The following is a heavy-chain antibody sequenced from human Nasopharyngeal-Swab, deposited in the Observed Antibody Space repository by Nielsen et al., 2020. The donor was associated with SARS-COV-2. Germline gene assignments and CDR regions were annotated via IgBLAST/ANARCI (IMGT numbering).Heavy chain of an antibody. Sequence: SETLSLTCTVPGGSISSGGYYWIWIRQHPGKGLEWIGYIYYSGSTYYNPSLKSRVTISEDTSENQFSLRLSSVTAADTAVYYCARVSGYCSGDSCYGNFYYYGMDVWGQGTTVTVSS. CDR3: ARVSGYCSGDSCYGNFYYYGMDV. V-gene: IGHV4-31*03. CDR1: GGSISSGGYY. D-gene: IGHD2-15*01. J-gene: IGHJ6*02. CDR2: IYYSGST.